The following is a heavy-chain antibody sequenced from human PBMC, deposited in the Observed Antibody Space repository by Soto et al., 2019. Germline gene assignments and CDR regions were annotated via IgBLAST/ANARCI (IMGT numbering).Heavy chain of an antibody. V-gene: IGHV1-46*01. D-gene: IGHD3-22*01. CDR1: GYTFTSYY. CDR2: INPSGGST. CDR3: AREGGGYYDSSGYDSIGP. J-gene: IGHJ5*02. Sequence: GASVKVSCKASGYTFTSYYMHWVRQAPGQGLEWMGIINPSGGSTSYAQKFQGRVTMTRDTSTSTVYMELSSLRSEDTAVYYCAREGGGYYDSSGYDSIGPWGQGTLVTVSS.